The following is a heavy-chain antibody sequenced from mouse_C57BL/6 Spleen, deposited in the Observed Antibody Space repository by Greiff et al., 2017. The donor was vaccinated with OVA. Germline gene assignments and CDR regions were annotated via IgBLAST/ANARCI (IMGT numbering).Heavy chain of an antibody. Sequence: EVKVVESGGGLVQPKGSLKLSCAASGFTFNTYAMHWVRQAPGKGLEWVARIRSKSSNYATYYADSVKDRFTISRDDSQSMLYLQMNNLKTEDTAMYYCVRGIYYYGRGSPYYAMDYWGQGTSVTVSS. CDR2: IRSKSSNYAT. D-gene: IGHD1-1*01. CDR3: VRGIYYYGRGSPYYAMDY. V-gene: IGHV10-3*01. CDR1: GFTFNTYA. J-gene: IGHJ4*01.